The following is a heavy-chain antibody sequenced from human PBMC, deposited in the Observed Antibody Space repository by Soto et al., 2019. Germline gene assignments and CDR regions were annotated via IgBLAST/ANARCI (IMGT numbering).Heavy chain of an antibody. D-gene: IGHD5-12*01. CDR1: GFSFSSYA. Sequence: EVQLLESGGGLVQPGGSLRLSCAASGFSFSSYAMVWVRQAPGKGLEWVSVISARGGSSYFADSVKGRFTISRDNSKNLLSLEMNSLRAEDTAIYFCAKGSIEYSASVDNWCQGTLVLVSS. V-gene: IGHV3-23*01. CDR2: ISARGGSS. J-gene: IGHJ4*02. CDR3: AKGSIEYSASVDN.